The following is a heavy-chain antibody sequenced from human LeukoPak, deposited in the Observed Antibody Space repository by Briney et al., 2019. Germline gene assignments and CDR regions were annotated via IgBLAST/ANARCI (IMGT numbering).Heavy chain of an antibody. CDR3: ARHRLAYCGGDCYPYYFDY. V-gene: IGHV4-59*08. D-gene: IGHD2-21*02. CDR2: IYYSGST. Sequence: SETLSLTCTVSGGSISSYYWSWIRQPPGKGLEWIGYIYYSGSTNYNPSLKSRVTISVDTSKNQFSLKLSSVTAADAAVYYCARHRLAYCGGDCYPYYFDYWGQGTLVTVSS. CDR1: GGSISSYY. J-gene: IGHJ4*02.